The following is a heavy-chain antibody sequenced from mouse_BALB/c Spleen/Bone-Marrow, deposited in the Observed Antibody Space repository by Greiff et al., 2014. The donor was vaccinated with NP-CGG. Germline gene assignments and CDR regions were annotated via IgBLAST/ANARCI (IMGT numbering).Heavy chain of an antibody. Sequence: VQLQQSGAELVKPGASVKLSCTASGFNIKDTYMHWVKQRPEQGLEWTGRIDPANGNTKYDPKFQGKATITADTSSNTAYLQLSSLTSEDTAVYYCASYYYGSSSFAYWGQGTMATVSA. D-gene: IGHD1-1*01. CDR2: IDPANGNT. V-gene: IGHV14-3*02. CDR3: ASYYYGSSSFAY. J-gene: IGHJ3*01. CDR1: GFNIKDTY.